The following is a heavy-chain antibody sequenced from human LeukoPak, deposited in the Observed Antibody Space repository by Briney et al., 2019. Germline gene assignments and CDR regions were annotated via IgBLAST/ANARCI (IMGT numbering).Heavy chain of an antibody. V-gene: IGHV3-48*02. CDR2: ISPTDSAK. J-gene: IGHJ6*02. D-gene: IGHD2/OR15-2a*01. Sequence: PGGSLRLSCVGSGFKFGDYAINWVRQAPGKGLEWLSYISPTDSAKFYSGSVRGRFTISRDNVKNSLFLQMDSLGDEDTAVYFCARERSTFYNPYYYSDMDVWGRGTTVIVSS. CDR1: GFKFGDYA. CDR3: ARERSTFYNPYYYSDMDV.